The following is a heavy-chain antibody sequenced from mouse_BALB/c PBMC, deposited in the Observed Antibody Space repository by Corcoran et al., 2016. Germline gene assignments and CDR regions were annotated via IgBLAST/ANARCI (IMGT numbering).Heavy chain of an antibody. CDR1: GYSITSGYY. CDR3: ARRDAMDY. CDR2: ISYDGSN. J-gene: IGHJ4*01. V-gene: IGHV3-6*02. Sequence: DVQLQESGPGLVKPSQSLSLTCSVTGYSITSGYYWNWIRQFPGNKLEWMGYISYDGSNNYNPSLKNRISITRDTSKNQFFLKLNSVTTEDTATYYCARRDAMDYWGRGTSVTVSS.